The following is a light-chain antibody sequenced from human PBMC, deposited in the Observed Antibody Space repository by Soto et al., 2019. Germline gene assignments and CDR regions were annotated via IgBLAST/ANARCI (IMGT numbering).Light chain of an antibody. V-gene: IGKV3-15*01. Sequence: EIVMTQSPVTLSVSPGERATLSCRASQRVSSNVAWYQQKPGQAPRLLIYGASTRATGIPARFSGSGSETEFTLTISSLQSGDFAAYYCQQYNNWPPYTFGQGTKVDIK. J-gene: IGKJ2*01. CDR1: QRVSSN. CDR2: GAS. CDR3: QQYNNWPPYT.